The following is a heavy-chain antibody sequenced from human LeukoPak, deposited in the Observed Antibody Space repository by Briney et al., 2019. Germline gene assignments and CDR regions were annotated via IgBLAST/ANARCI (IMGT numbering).Heavy chain of an antibody. J-gene: IGHJ4*02. CDR1: GPTFTSSA. CDR3: ALRPDTAIVSFDY. D-gene: IGHD5-18*01. Sequence: GGSLTLSCAVSGPTFTSSAMSWVRQPPGKGLEWVSSISGSGGSTYYPDSVKARLTLSRENYKNTLYLQIHRLRTEHPVLKHGALRPDTAIVSFDYWGGGRLVSVSS. V-gene: IGHV3-23*01. CDR2: ISGSGGST.